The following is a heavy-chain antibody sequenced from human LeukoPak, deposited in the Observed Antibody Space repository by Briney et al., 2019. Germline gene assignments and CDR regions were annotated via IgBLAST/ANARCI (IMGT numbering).Heavy chain of an antibody. V-gene: IGHV4-39*01. D-gene: IGHD7-27*01. CDR3: ARIPPGWGYPY. J-gene: IGHJ4*02. Sequence: PSETLSLTCTVSGGSISSSSYYWGWIRQPPGKGLEWIGSIYYSRSTYYNPSLKSRVTISVDTSKKQFSLKLSSVTAADTAVYYCARIPPGWGYPYWGQGTLVTVSS. CDR2: IYYSRST. CDR1: GGSISSSSYY.